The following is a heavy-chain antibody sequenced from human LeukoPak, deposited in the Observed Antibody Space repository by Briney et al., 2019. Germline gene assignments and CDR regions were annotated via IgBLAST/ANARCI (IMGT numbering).Heavy chain of an antibody. CDR2: INPNSGGT. CDR1: GYTFTGYY. J-gene: IGHJ4*02. Sequence: GASVKVSRKASGYTFTGYYMHWVRQAPGQGLEWMGSINPNSGGTNYAQKFQGRVTMTRDTSISTAYMELSRLRSDDTAVYYCARDLSWQARTLYYFDYWGQGTLVTVSS. D-gene: IGHD2/OR15-2a*01. V-gene: IGHV1-2*02. CDR3: ARDLSWQARTLYYFDY.